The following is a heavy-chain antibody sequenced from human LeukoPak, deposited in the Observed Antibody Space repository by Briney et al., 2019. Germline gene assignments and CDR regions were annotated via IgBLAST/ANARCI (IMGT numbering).Heavy chain of an antibody. CDR3: ARLGYCSGSSCWPFDY. CDR2: IYYSGST. CDR1: GGSISSSSYY. D-gene: IGHD2-15*01. J-gene: IGHJ4*02. V-gene: IGHV4-39*01. Sequence: SETLSLTCTVSGGSISSSSYYWGWIRQPPGKGLEWIGSIYYSGSTYYNPSLKSRVTISVDTSKNQFSLKLSSVTAADTAVYYCARLGYCSGSSCWPFDYWGQGTLVTVSS.